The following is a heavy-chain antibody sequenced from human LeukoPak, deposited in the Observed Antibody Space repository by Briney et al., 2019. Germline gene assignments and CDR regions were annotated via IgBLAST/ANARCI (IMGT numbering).Heavy chain of an antibody. J-gene: IGHJ5*02. Sequence: GGSLRLSCGASGFTFGTYWMHWVRQAPGKGLVWVSGINSDGGTTTYADSVKGRFTISRDNSKNTLYLQMNSLRAEDTAVYYCAKDLPSMVRGVIITGPSWFDPWGQGTLVTVSS. CDR2: INSDGGTT. CDR1: GFTFGTYW. D-gene: IGHD3-10*01. V-gene: IGHV3-74*01. CDR3: AKDLPSMVRGVIITGPSWFDP.